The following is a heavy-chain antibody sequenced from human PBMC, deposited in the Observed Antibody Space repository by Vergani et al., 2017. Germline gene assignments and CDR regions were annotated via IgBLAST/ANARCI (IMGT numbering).Heavy chain of an antibody. CDR1: GYTFTAHD. CDR2: INPDDGAT. J-gene: IGHJ4*02. D-gene: IGHD3-3*01. CDR3: ARAAGMVVIDY. V-gene: IGHV1-2*06. Sequence: QVQLVQSGTEVKKPGASVKVSCKASGYTFTAHDIHWGRQAPGQGREWMGRINPDDGATTYPPNFRGRVTVTGETSISTAYMELRNLISDDTAIYYCARAAGMVVIDYWGQGSLVIVSS.